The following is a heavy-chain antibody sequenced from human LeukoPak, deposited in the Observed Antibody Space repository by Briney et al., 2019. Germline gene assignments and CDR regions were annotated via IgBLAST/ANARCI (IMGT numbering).Heavy chain of an antibody. Sequence: GESLKISCKGSGYSFTSYWIGWVRQMPGKGLEWMGLIYPDDSDTRYSPSFQGQVTISVDKSISTAYLQWSRLKASDTAMYYCARRHQYNGTYFVDYWGQGTLVTVSS. CDR2: IYPDDSDT. D-gene: IGHD1-26*01. J-gene: IGHJ4*02. V-gene: IGHV5-51*01. CDR3: ARRHQYNGTYFVDY. CDR1: GYSFTSYW.